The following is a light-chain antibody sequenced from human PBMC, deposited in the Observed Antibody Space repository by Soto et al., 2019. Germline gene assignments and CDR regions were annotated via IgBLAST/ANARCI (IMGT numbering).Light chain of an antibody. CDR2: NNN. Sequence: QLVLTQPPSVPGAPGQRVTISCTGSSSNIGAGYDVHWYQRLPGTAPKVLIYNNNNRPSGVPDRFSGSKSGTSASLAITGLQAEDEADYYCQSYDSSLSGSYVFGTGTKLTVL. J-gene: IGLJ1*01. V-gene: IGLV1-40*01. CDR3: QSYDSSLSGSYV. CDR1: SSNIGAGYD.